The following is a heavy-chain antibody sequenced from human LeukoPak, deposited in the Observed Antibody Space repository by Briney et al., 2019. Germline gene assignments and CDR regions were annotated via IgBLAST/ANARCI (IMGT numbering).Heavy chain of an antibody. CDR2: ISYDGSNK. CDR3: ARDTRGPRGSYYGFDY. CDR1: GFTFSSYA. D-gene: IGHD1-26*01. J-gene: IGHJ4*02. Sequence: PGRSLRLSCAASGFTFSSYAMHWVRQAPGKGLEWVAVISYDGSNKYYADSVKGRFTISRDNSKNTLYLQMNSLRAEDTAVYYCARDTRGPRGSYYGFDYWGQGTLVTVSS. V-gene: IGHV3-30-3*01.